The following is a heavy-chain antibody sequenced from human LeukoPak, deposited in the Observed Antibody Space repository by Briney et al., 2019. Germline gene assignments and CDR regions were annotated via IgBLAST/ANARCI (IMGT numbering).Heavy chain of an antibody. D-gene: IGHD6-19*01. Sequence: PGGALRLSCAASGVTFSSYSMNWVRQAPGKGGEWVSYISSSSSTIYYADSVKGGCTISRDNAKNSLYLQMNSLRAEDTAVYYCARDVSGWTNYYYYYYMDVWGKGTTVTVSS. CDR3: ARDVSGWTNYYYYYYMDV. V-gene: IGHV3-48*01. J-gene: IGHJ6*03. CDR1: GVTFSSYS. CDR2: ISSSSSTI.